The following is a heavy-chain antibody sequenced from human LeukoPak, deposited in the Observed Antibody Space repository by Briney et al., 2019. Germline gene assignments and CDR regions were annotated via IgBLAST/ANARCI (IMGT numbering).Heavy chain of an antibody. Sequence: GGSLRLSCAASGFTFSSYAMSWVCQAPGKGLEWVSAISGSGGSTYYADSVKGRFTVSRDNSKNTLYLQMNSLRAEDTAVYYCASAYSSGWYGPFEYWGQGTLVTVSS. CDR3: ASAYSSGWYGPFEY. V-gene: IGHV3-23*01. D-gene: IGHD6-19*01. J-gene: IGHJ4*02. CDR1: GFTFSSYA. CDR2: ISGSGGST.